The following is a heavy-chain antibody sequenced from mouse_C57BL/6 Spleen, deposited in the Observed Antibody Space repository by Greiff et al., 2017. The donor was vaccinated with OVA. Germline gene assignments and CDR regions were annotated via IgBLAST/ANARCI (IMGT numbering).Heavy chain of an antibody. J-gene: IGHJ1*03. D-gene: IGHD3-3*01. CDR1: GYAFSSSW. V-gene: IGHV1-80*01. CDR3: ARSRGLRLGYFDV. Sequence: VQLQQSGAELVKPGASVKISCKASGYAFSSSWMNWVKQRPGKGLEWIGQIYPGDGDTNYNGKFKGKATLTADKSSSTAYMQLSSLTSVDSAVYVCARSRGLRLGYFDVWGTGTTVTVSS. CDR2: IYPGDGDT.